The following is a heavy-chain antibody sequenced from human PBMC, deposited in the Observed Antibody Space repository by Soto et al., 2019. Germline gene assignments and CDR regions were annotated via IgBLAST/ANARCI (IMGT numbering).Heavy chain of an antibody. CDR2: ISGYDGHT. V-gene: IGHV1-18*01. Sequence: QVQLVQSGAEVRKPGASVKVSCKASGYTFTTDGISWVRQAPGQGLEWMGWISGYDGHTKYAQKFQGRIIMTTDTSTSTVYMDLRSLRSDDTAVYYCAREGEMPYYYYGLDVWGQGTTVTVSS. CDR1: GYTFTTDG. J-gene: IGHJ6*02. D-gene: IGHD3-16*01. CDR3: AREGEMPYYYYGLDV.